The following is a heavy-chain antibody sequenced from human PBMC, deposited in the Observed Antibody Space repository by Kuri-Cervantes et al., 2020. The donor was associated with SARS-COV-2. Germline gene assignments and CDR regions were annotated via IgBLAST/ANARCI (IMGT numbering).Heavy chain of an antibody. J-gene: IGHJ3*02. Sequence: GESLKISCSASGFTFGSYAMYWVRQAPGKGLEWVAGSSRNGVITDYADSVKGRVIISRDNSKSTLYLQMNSLRVEDTAVYYCARDGYSYGLGPRGAFDIWAQGTMVTVTS. V-gene: IGHV3-23*01. CDR1: GFTFGSYA. D-gene: IGHD5-18*01. CDR2: SSRNGVIT. CDR3: ARDGYSYGLGPRGAFDI.